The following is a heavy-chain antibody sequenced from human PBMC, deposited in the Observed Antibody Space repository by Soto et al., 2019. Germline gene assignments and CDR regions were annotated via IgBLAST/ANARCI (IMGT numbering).Heavy chain of an antibody. D-gene: IGHD3-10*01. CDR3: AREMYYSTYFDS. V-gene: IGHV2-5*02. J-gene: IGHJ4*02. CDR1: GFSLSSNGVG. CDR2: IYWDDDH. Sequence: QITLRESGPALVRPTQTLTLTCTFSGFSLSSNGVGVGWIRQPPEKALEWLALIYWDDDHRYSPSLKTRLTITEDTSKDQVVLTMTKLDPVDTATYYCAREMYYSTYFDSWGQGTLVTVSS.